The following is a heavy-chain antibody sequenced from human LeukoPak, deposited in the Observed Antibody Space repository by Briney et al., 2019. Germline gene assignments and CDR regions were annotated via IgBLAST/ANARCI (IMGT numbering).Heavy chain of an antibody. Sequence: SETLSLTCAVSGGSISSYYWSWIRQPPGKGLEWIGYIYYSGSTNYNPSLKSRVTISVDTSKNQFSLKLSSVTAADTAVYYCARDDSEGAVDYWGQGTLVTVSS. J-gene: IGHJ4*02. D-gene: IGHD1-26*01. CDR1: GGSISSYY. V-gene: IGHV4-59*01. CDR3: ARDDSEGAVDY. CDR2: IYYSGST.